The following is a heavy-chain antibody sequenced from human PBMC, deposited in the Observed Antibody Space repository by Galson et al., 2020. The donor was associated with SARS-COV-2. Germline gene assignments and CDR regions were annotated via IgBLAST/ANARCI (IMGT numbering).Heavy chain of an antibody. Sequence: GESLKISCRGSGYSFTNSWIAWVRQMPGKGLEWMGNIYPGDSDTRYSPSFQGQVTISADKPINTAYLQWSSLKASDTAMYYCARGRDGYRSPFDYWGQGSLVTVSS. D-gene: IGHD5-12*01. J-gene: IGHJ4*02. CDR1: GYSFTNSW. CDR3: ARGRDGYRSPFDY. CDR2: IYPGDSDT. V-gene: IGHV5-51*01.